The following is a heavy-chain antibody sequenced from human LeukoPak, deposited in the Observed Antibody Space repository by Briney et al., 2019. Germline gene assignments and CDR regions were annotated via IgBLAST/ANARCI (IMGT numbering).Heavy chain of an antibody. D-gene: IGHD4-17*01. V-gene: IGHV4-59*01. CDR2: IYYSGNI. J-gene: IGHJ3*02. CDR1: GDSISRYY. Sequence: SETLSLTCTVSGDSISRYYWSWIRQPPGKGLEWIGYIYYSGNINQNPSLKSRVTISVDTSKNQLSLKLSSVTAADTAVYYCARGSGSTTVTPFDIGGEGTMVTVSS. CDR3: ARGSGSTTVTPFDI.